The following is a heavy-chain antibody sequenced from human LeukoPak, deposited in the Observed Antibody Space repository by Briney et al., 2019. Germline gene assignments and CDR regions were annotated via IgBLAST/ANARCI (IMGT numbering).Heavy chain of an antibody. J-gene: IGHJ4*02. V-gene: IGHV4-39*01. Sequence: PSETLSLTCTISGGSISSSTCYWGWIRQPPGKGLEWIGSIFYTGYTYYNPSLKSRVTISVDTSKNQFSLKLSSVTAADTAAYYCXRHTXTWYLDSWGQGTLVTVSS. CDR3: XRHTXTWYLDS. CDR2: IFYTGYT. CDR1: GGSISSSTCY.